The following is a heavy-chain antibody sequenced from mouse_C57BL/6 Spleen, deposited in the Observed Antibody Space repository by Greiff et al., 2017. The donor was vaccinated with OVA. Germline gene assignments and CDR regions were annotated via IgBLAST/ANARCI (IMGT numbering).Heavy chain of an antibody. Sequence: QVQLQQSGAELARPGASVKLSCKASGYTFTSYGISWVKQRTGQGLEWIGEIYPRSGNTYYNEKFKGKATLTADKSSSTAYMELRSLTSEDSAVYFCARSQLLRYPLDYWGQGTTLTVSS. CDR3: ARSQLLRYPLDY. D-gene: IGHD1-1*01. CDR1: GYTFTSYG. CDR2: IYPRSGNT. V-gene: IGHV1-81*01. J-gene: IGHJ2*01.